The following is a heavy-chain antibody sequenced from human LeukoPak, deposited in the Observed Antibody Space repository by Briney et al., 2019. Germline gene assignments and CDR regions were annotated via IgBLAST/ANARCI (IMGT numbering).Heavy chain of an antibody. CDR3: AKDGRWCSSTSCYYYYYYYMDV. J-gene: IGHJ6*03. CDR2: ISGSGGST. CDR1: GFTFSSYA. Sequence: GGSLRLSCAASGFTFSSYAMSWVRQAPGKGLEWVSAISGSGGSTYYADSVKGRFTISRDNSKNTLYLQMNSLRAEDTAVYYCAKDGRWCSSTSCYYYYYYYMDVWGKGTTVTVSS. D-gene: IGHD2-2*01. V-gene: IGHV3-23*01.